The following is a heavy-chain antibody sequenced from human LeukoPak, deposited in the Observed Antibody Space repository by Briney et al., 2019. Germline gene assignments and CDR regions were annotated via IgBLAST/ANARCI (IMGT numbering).Heavy chain of an antibody. Sequence: GGSLRLSCAASGFTFSTYWMHWVRQAPGKGLVWVSRVNGDGSSTNYADSVKGRFTITRDNAKNTLYLQMNSLRAEDTAVYYCARDGIAAVDFDYWGQGILVTVSS. CDR3: ARDGIAAVDFDY. CDR2: VNGDGSST. D-gene: IGHD6-13*01. J-gene: IGHJ4*02. CDR1: GFTFSTYW. V-gene: IGHV3-74*01.